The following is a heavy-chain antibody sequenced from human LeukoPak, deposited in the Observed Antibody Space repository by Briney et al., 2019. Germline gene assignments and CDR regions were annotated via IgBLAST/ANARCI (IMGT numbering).Heavy chain of an antibody. CDR2: IYYSGST. V-gene: IGHV4-59*08. CDR1: GGSISSYY. D-gene: IGHD3-22*01. CDR3: ARGDYRSSGGYFDY. J-gene: IGHJ4*02. Sequence: SETLSLTCTVSGGSISSYYWSWIRQPPGKGLEWIGYIYYSGSTSYNPSLKSRVTISVDTSKNQFSLKLSSVTAADTAVYYCARGDYRSSGGYFDYWGQGTLVTVSS.